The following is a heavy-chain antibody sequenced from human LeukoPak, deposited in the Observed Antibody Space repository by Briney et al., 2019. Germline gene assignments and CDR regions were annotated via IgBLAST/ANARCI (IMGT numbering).Heavy chain of an antibody. V-gene: IGHV3-49*03. CDR3: TRMYYYDSSGTLDY. CDR1: GFTFGDYA. J-gene: IGHJ4*02. D-gene: IGHD3-22*01. CDR2: IRSKAYGGTA. Sequence: GGSLRLSCTASGFTFGDYAMSWFRQAPGKGLEWVGFIRSKAYGGTAEYAAPVKGRFTISRDDSKSIAYLQMNSLKTEDTAVYYCTRMYYYDSSGTLDYWGQGTLVTVSS.